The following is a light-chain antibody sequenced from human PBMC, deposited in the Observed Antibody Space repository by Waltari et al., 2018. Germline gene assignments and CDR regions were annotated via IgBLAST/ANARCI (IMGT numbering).Light chain of an antibody. CDR1: QSVLYSSNNKNY. Sequence: DIEMTQSPDSLTVSLGERATINCKSSQSVLYSSNNKNYLAWYQHKPGQPPKLLIYWASTRGAGVPERFSGSGSGTDFTLTISSLQAEDVAVYYCQQYYIAPHTFGGGTKVEVK. J-gene: IGKJ4*01. CDR2: WAS. V-gene: IGKV4-1*01. CDR3: QQYYIAPHT.